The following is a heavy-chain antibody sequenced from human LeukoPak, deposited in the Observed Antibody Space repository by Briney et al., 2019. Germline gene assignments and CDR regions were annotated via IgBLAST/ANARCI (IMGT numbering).Heavy chain of an antibody. V-gene: IGHV3-21*01. J-gene: IGHJ5*02. CDR2: ISSSSSYI. CDR1: GFTFSSYS. CDR3: ARPRYCSGGSCSGGFDP. Sequence: GGSLSLSCAASGFTFSSYSMNWVRQAPGKGLEWVSSISSSSSYIYYADSVKGRFTISRDNAKNSLYLQMNSLRAEDTAVYYCARPRYCSGGSCSGGFDPWGQGTLVTVSS. D-gene: IGHD2-15*01.